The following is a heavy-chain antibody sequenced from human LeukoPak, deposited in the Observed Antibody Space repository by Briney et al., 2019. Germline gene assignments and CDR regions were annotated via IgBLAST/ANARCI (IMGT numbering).Heavy chain of an antibody. D-gene: IGHD1-26*01. Sequence: PSETLSLTCAVSGGSISSGGYSWSWIRQPPGKGLEWIGYIYYGGSTYYNPSLKSRVTISVDTSKNQFSLKLSSVTAADTAVYYCARAGIVGATTSAGWFDPWGQGTLVTVSS. CDR1: GGSISSGGYS. CDR2: IYYGGST. J-gene: IGHJ5*02. CDR3: ARAGIVGATTSAGWFDP. V-gene: IGHV4-30-4*07.